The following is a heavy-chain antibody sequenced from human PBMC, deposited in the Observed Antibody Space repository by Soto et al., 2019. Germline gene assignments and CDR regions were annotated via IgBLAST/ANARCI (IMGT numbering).Heavy chain of an antibody. CDR1: GGSFSGYY. J-gene: IGHJ6*02. D-gene: IGHD2-2*01. V-gene: IGHV4-34*01. Sequence: SETLSLTCAVYGGSFSGYYWSWIRQPPGKGLEWIGEINHNGSTNYNPSLKSRVTISVDTSKNQFSLKLSSVTAADTAVYYCARRGDIVVVPAAMTGMDVWGQGTTVTVS. CDR3: ARRGDIVVVPAAMTGMDV. CDR2: INHNGST.